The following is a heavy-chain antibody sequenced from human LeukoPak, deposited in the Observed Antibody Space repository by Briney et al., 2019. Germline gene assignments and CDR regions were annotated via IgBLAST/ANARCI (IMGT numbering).Heavy chain of an antibody. J-gene: IGHJ4*02. V-gene: IGHV3-74*01. CDR2: ISTDGYTT. D-gene: IGHD6-13*01. Sequence: GGSLRLSCAASGLAFSAYKMHWVRHAPRKGLVWVSRISTDGYTTDYADFVQGRFTASRDNTKNTWSPEMNSLRAEDTAVYYCVKDRVSISSSGYFDYWGQGTLVTVSS. CDR1: GLAFSAYK. CDR3: VKDRVSISSSGYFDY.